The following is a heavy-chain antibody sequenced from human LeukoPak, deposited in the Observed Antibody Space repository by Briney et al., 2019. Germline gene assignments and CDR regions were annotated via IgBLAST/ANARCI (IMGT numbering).Heavy chain of an antibody. J-gene: IGHJ6*02. CDR1: GVTLSNYA. Sequence: PGGSLRLSCVASGVTLSNYAMSWARQAPGKGLEWVSGISSSGSGGNTYYADSVKGRFTISRDSSRNTLFLHMNTLRAEDTAIYYCAKCNPTRSYYNPYYYYGMDVWGQGTTVTVSS. CDR2: ISSSGSGGNT. CDR3: AKCNPTRSYYNPYYYYGMDV. V-gene: IGHV3-23*01. D-gene: IGHD3-10*01.